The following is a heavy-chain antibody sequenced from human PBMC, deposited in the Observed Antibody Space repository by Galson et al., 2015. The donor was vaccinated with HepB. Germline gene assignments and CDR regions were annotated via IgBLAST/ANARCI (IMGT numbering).Heavy chain of an antibody. CDR3: ASTSGYSSGWYFYYYGMDV. CDR1: GGTFSSYA. Sequence: SVKVSCKASGGTFSSYAISWVRQAPGQGLEWMGGIIPIFGTANYAQKFQGRVTITADKSTSTAYMELSSLRSEDTAVYYCASTSGYSSGWYFYYYGMDVRGQGTTVTVSS. D-gene: IGHD6-19*01. J-gene: IGHJ6*02. V-gene: IGHV1-69*06. CDR2: IIPIFGTA.